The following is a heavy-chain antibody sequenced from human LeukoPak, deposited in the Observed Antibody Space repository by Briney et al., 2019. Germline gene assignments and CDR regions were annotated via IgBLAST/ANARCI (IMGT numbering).Heavy chain of an antibody. V-gene: IGHV3-33*01. CDR3: ARDRGSYWDGGNDY. Sequence: PGRSLRLSCAASGFTFSSYGMHWVRQAPGKGLEWVAVIWYDGSNKYYADSVKGRFTISRDNSKNTLYLQMSSLRAEDTAVYYCARDRGSYWDGGNDYWGQGTLVTVSS. D-gene: IGHD1-26*01. J-gene: IGHJ4*02. CDR1: GFTFSSYG. CDR2: IWYDGSNK.